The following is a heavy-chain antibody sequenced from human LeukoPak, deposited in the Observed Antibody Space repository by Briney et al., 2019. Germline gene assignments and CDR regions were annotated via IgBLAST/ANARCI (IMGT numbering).Heavy chain of an antibody. CDR1: GFTFSNYW. V-gene: IGHV3-7*03. CDR3: AKVTNYYDFWSGYYSPYYFDY. Sequence: GGSLRLSCAASGFTFSNYWMSYVRQAPGKRLECVANMKQDGSETYYVDSVKGRFTISRDNSKNTLYLQMNSLRAEDTAVYYCAKVTNYYDFWSGYYSPYYFDYWGQGTLVTVSS. CDR2: MKQDGSET. D-gene: IGHD3-3*01. J-gene: IGHJ4*02.